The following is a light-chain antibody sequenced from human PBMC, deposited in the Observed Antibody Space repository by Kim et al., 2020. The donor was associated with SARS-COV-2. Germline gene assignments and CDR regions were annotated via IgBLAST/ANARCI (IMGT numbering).Light chain of an antibody. V-gene: IGKV1-5*01. CDR3: QQYKSYPLT. Sequence: DIQMTQSPSTLSASVGDRVTITCRATQSISSYLAWYQQKPEQAPKLLIYDASSLESGVPSRFSGSGSGTDFTLTITSLQPDDFASYYCQQYKSYPLTFGQGTKLEIK. CDR2: DAS. CDR1: QSISSY. J-gene: IGKJ2*01.